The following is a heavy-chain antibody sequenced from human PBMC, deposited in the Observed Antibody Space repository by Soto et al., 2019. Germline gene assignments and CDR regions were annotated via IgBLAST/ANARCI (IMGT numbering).Heavy chain of an antibody. CDR2: ISGSGGST. V-gene: IGHV3-23*01. D-gene: IGHD3-22*01. CDR3: AKDRGYYDSSGPSDYFDY. Sequence: PVGSLRLSCAASGFTFSSYAMSWVRQAPGKGLEWVSAISGSGGSTYYADSVKGRLTISRDNSKNTLYLQMNSLRAEDTAVYYCAKDRGYYDSSGPSDYFDYWGQGTLVTVSS. CDR1: GFTFSSYA. J-gene: IGHJ4*02.